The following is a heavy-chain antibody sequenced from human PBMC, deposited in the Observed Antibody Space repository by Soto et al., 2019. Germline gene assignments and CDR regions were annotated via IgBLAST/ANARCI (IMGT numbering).Heavy chain of an antibody. Sequence: EVQLLESGGGLVQPGGSLGFSCAASGFTFSTFDMTWVRQPPGKGLEWVSLIRGSSGSTYYADSVKGRFTISKDISKNTLYLQMNSLRAEDTALYFCVKGAWLDYWGQGNMVTVSS. J-gene: IGHJ4*02. V-gene: IGHV3-23*01. CDR1: GFTFSTFD. CDR3: VKGAWLDY. CDR2: IRGSSGST.